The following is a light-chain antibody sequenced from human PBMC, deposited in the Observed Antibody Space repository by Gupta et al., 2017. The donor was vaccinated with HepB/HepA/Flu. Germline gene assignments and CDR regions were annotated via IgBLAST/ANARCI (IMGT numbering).Light chain of an antibody. CDR3: GTWHNSMTAL. J-gene: IGLJ3*02. CDR1: WANIGTNS. CDR2: EAT. V-gene: IGLV1-51*01. Sequence: QSVLTQPPSVSAAPGQKVTISCSGSWANIGTNSVSWYQQFPGMAPKLLIYEATKRHSGTPDRFSGSISGTSATLHITGLQTGDEADYYCGTWHNSMTALFGGGTKLTVL.